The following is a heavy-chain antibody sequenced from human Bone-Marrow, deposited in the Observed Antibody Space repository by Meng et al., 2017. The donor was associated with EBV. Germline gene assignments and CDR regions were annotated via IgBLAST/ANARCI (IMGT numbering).Heavy chain of an antibody. J-gene: IGHJ4*02. V-gene: IGHV1-2*06. CDR3: ARAKAAAAGTLIDY. CDR1: GYTFTGYY. CDR2: INPNSGDT. Sequence: VALVQAGAEVKKPGASVKVSCKASGYTFTGYYMHWVRQAPGQGLEWMGRINPNSGDTNYAQKFQGRVTMTRDTSISTAYMELSRLRSDDTAVYYCARAKAAAAGTLIDYWGQGTLVTVSS. D-gene: IGHD6-13*01.